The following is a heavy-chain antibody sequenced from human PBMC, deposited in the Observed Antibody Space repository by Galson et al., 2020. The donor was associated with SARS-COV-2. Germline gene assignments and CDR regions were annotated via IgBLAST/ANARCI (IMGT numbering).Heavy chain of an antibody. CDR2: ISRSGSDI. CDR1: GFTFSSYS. D-gene: IGHD3-3*01. Sequence: GGSLRLSCAVSGFTFSSYSMNWVRQAPGKGLEWVSSISRSGSDIYYADSVKGRFTISRDNAKNSLYLQMNSLRADDTAVYYCARDKNNFWSACLDSWGQGTLVTVSS. J-gene: IGHJ4*02. CDR3: ARDKNNFWSACLDS. V-gene: IGHV3-21*01.